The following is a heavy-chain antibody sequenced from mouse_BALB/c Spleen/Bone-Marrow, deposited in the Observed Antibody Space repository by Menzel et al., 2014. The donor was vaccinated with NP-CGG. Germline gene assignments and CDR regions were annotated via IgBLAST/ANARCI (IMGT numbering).Heavy chain of an antibody. CDR3: ARNGNYPAWFAY. V-gene: IGHV1-9*01. D-gene: IGHD2-1*01. Sequence: LVESGAELMKPGASVKISCKATGYTFSSYWIEWVKQRPGHGLEWIGEILPGSGGTNYNEKFKGKAAFTADTSSNTAYMQLSSLTSEDSAVYYCARNGNYPAWFAYWGQGTLVTVSA. CDR2: ILPGSGGT. J-gene: IGHJ3*01. CDR1: GYTFSSYW.